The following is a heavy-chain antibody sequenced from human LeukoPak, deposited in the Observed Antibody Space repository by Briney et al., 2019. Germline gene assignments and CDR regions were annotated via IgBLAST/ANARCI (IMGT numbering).Heavy chain of an antibody. D-gene: IGHD1/OR15-1a*01. CDR1: GFTFSSYG. J-gene: IGHJ6*03. CDR3: ARSGVPGTYYYFYYMDI. Sequence: PGGSLRLSCAASGFTFSSYGMHWVRQAPGKGLEWVAFIRYDGSNKYYADSVKGRFTISRDNSKNTLFLQMNSLRAEDTAVYWCARSGVPGTYYYFYYMDIWGTGTTVTISS. CDR2: IRYDGSNK. V-gene: IGHV3-30*02.